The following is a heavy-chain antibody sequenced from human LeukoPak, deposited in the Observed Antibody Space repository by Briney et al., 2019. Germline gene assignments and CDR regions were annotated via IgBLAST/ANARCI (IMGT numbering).Heavy chain of an antibody. J-gene: IGHJ4*02. CDR1: GGSISSYY. D-gene: IGHD2/OR15-2a*01. Sequence: PSETLSLTCTVAGGSISSYYWSWIRQPPGKGLEWIGYIYYSGSTNYNPSLKSRATISVDTSKNQFSLKLSSVTAADTAVYYCARGAVEYSFDYWGQGTLVTVSS. V-gene: IGHV4-59*01. CDR3: ARGAVEYSFDY. CDR2: IYYSGST.